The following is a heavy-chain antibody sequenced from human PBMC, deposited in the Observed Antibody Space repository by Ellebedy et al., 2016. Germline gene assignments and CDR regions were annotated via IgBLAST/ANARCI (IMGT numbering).Heavy chain of an antibody. Sequence: GGSLRLXXAASGFTFSSYGMHWVRQAPGKGLEWVAVISYDGSNKYYADSVKGRFTISRDNAKNSLYLQMNSLRDEDTAVYYCAREPRGLLYYYYYYMDVWGKGTTVTVSS. CDR1: GFTFSSYG. V-gene: IGHV3-30*03. D-gene: IGHD3-10*01. J-gene: IGHJ6*03. CDR2: ISYDGSNK. CDR3: AREPRGLLYYYYYYMDV.